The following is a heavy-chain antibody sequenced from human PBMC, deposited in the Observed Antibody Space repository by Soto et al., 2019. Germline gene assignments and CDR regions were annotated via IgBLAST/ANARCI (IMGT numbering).Heavy chain of an antibody. Sequence: EVQLLESGGGLVQPGGSLRVSCAASGFTFSSYAMSWVRQAPGKGLEWVSAVRGSGGDTYYADSVKGRFTISRDNSKNTLYLQMSSLGAEDTAVYYCAKGQGEQWLATDYWGQGTLVTVSS. CDR1: GFTFSSYA. CDR3: AKGQGEQWLATDY. CDR2: VRGSGGDT. D-gene: IGHD6-19*01. J-gene: IGHJ4*02. V-gene: IGHV3-23*01.